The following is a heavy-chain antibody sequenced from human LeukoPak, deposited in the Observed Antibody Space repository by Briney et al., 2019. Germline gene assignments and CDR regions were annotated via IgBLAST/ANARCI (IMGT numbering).Heavy chain of an antibody. V-gene: IGHV3-49*04. CDR2: IRSKALAGTA. Sequence: PGGSLRLSCAASGFSFSTCAMNWVRQAPGKGLEWLGFIRSKALAGTAEYAASVEGRFTISRDDSISIAYLHMNSLKAEDSAVYYCCRAPYNNYVNLDYWGQGTLVTVSS. CDR3: CRAPYNNYVNLDY. CDR1: GFSFSTCA. D-gene: IGHD4-11*01. J-gene: IGHJ4*02.